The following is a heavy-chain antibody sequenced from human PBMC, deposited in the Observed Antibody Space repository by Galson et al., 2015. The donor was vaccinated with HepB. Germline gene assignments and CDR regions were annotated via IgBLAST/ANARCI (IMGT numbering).Heavy chain of an antibody. CDR2: ISSSSSTI. CDR3: AREPNYDISSYYFDY. J-gene: IGHJ4*02. V-gene: IGHV3-48*01. D-gene: IGHD3-22*01. Sequence: SLRLSCAASGFTFSNYPMNWVRQAPGKGLEWVSYISSSSSTIYYADSVKGRFTISRDNAKNSLYLQMNCLRAEDTAVYYCAREPNYDISSYYFDYWGQGTLVTVSS. CDR1: GFTFSNYP.